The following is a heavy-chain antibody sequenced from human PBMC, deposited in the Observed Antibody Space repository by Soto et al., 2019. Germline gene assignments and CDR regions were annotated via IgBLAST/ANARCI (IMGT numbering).Heavy chain of an antibody. CDR3: ARDGGFGEFKY. CDR1: GDTFSGYP. V-gene: IGHV1-69*18. D-gene: IGHD3-10*01. J-gene: IGHJ4*02. Sequence: QVQLVQSGAELKKPGYSVKVSCKASGDTFSGYPINWVRQAPGEGLEWMGRIIPVFGTTNDAQRFEGRVTFTADESTNTANMELSGLLSEDTAVYYCARDGGFGEFKYWGPGTLVTVSS. CDR2: IIPVFGTT.